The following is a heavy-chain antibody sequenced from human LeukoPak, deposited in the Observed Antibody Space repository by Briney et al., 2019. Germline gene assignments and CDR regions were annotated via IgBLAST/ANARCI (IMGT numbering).Heavy chain of an antibody. D-gene: IGHD3-22*01. Sequence: GGSLRLSCAASGFTFSSYAMHWVRQAPGKGLEYVSAISSNGGSTYYANSVKGRFTISGDNSKNTLYLQMGSLRAEDMAVYYCAKDGTGGYYYLDYWGQGTLVTVSS. V-gene: IGHV3-64*01. J-gene: IGHJ4*02. CDR1: GFTFSSYA. CDR3: AKDGTGGYYYLDY. CDR2: ISSNGGST.